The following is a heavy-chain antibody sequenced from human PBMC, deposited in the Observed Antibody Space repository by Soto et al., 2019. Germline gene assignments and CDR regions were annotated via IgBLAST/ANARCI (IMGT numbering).Heavy chain of an antibody. CDR2: IYHSGST. Sequence: QVQLQESGPGLVKPSGTLSLTCAVSGGSISSSNWWSWVRQPPGKGLEWIGEIYHSGSTNYNPSLKSRVTISVDKSKNQFSLKLSSVTAADTAVYYCARVQKVVAATNYYYYYGMDVWGQGTTVTVSS. V-gene: IGHV4-4*02. CDR3: ARVQKVVAATNYYYYYGMDV. D-gene: IGHD2-15*01. CDR1: GGSISSSNW. J-gene: IGHJ6*02.